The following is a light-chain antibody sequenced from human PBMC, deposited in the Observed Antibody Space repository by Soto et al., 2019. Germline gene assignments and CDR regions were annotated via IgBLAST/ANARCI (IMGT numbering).Light chain of an antibody. V-gene: IGLV1-40*01. CDR1: SSNIGAGYD. CDR2: GNS. J-gene: IGLJ2*01. CDR3: QSNDSSLSGSV. Sequence: QPVLTQPPSVSGAPGQRVTISCTGSSSNIGAGYDVHWYQQLPGTAPKLLIYGNSNRPSGVPDRFSGSKSGTSASLAITGLQAEDEADYYCQSNDSSLSGSVFGGGTKVTVL.